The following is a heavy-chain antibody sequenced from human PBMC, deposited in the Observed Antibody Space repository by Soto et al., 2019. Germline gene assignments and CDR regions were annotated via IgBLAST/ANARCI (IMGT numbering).Heavy chain of an antibody. CDR3: ARVGMNIVATFQNWFDP. D-gene: IGHD5-12*01. V-gene: IGHV3-21*01. CDR1: GFTFSSYS. Sequence: GGSLRLSCAASGFTFSSYSMNWVRQAPGKGLEWVSSISSSSSYIYYADSVKGRFTISRDNAKNSLYLQMNSLRAEDTAVYYCARVGMNIVATFQNWFDPWGQGTLVTVSS. CDR2: ISSSSSYI. J-gene: IGHJ5*02.